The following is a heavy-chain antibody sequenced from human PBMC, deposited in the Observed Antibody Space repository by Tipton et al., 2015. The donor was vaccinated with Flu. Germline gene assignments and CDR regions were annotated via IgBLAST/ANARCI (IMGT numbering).Heavy chain of an antibody. J-gene: IGHJ4*02. D-gene: IGHD3-3*01. Sequence: TLSLTCTVSGSSIKTLNWWSWVRQAPGKELEWIGDIYDSGLANYNPSLRSRVTLSADTSGNPFSLRMTSVTAADTAVYFCARGAYDHLTGPPPPHSYFFDFWGRGTLVTVSS. CDR3: ARGAYDHLTGPPPPHSYFFDF. V-gene: IGHV4-4*01. CDR2: IYDSGLA. CDR1: GSSIKTLNW.